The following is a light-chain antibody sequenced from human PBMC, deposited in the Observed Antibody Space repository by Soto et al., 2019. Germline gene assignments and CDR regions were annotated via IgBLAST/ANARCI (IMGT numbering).Light chain of an antibody. CDR2: DAF. V-gene: IGKV3-11*01. J-gene: IGKJ2*01. CDR3: QQRSSWPPTT. CDR1: QSVSPY. Sequence: EIVLTQSPATLSLSPGERATLSCRASQSVSPYVAWYQQKPGQAPRLLIYDAFNRATGIPARFSGSGSRTDFTLTISSLEAEDFAVYYCQQRSSWPPTTFGKGNKLEIK.